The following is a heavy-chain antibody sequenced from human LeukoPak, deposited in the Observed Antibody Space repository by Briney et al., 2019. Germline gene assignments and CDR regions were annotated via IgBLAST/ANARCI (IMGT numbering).Heavy chain of an antibody. CDR1: EFTLKDYW. J-gene: IGHJ2*01. Sequence: PGGSLRLSCEASEFTLKDYWMHWVRQGPGKGLVWVSRINSDGSSATYADSVNGRFTISRDNAKNTLYLQMNSLRAEDTAVYYCARGGPTPNSRYFDLWGRGTLVTVSS. CDR3: ARGGPTPNSRYFDL. D-gene: IGHD4-11*01. CDR2: INSDGSSA. V-gene: IGHV3-74*03.